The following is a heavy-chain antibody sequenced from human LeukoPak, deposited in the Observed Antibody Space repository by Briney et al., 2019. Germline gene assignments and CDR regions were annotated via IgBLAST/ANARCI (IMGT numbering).Heavy chain of an antibody. J-gene: IGHJ3*02. V-gene: IGHV4-59*12. Sequence: SETLSLTCTVSGGSISSYYWSWIRQPPGKGLEWIRYIYYSGSTNYNPSLKSRVTISVDRSKNQFSLKLSSVTAADTAVYYCARGPRSQYSYQLWGAFDIWGQGTMVTVSS. CDR3: ARGPRSQYSYQLWGAFDI. CDR1: GGSISSYY. D-gene: IGHD5-18*01. CDR2: IYYSGST.